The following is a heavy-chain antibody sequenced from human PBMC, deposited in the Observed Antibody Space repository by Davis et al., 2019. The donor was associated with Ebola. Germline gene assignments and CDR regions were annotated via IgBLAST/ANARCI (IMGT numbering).Heavy chain of an antibody. D-gene: IGHD2-21*01. V-gene: IGHV3-23*01. CDR1: GFTFSSYA. J-gene: IGHJ4*02. Sequence: GESLKISCAASGFTFSSYAMSWVRQAPGKGLEWVSAISGSGGSTYYADSVKGRFTISRDNSKNTLYLQMNSLRAEDTAVYYCAKVGRRFHSDYWGQGTLVTVSS. CDR2: ISGSGGST. CDR3: AKVGRRFHSDY.